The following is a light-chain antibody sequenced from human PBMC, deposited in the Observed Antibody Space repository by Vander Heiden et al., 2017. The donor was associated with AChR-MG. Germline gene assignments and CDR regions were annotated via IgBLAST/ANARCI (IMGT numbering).Light chain of an antibody. V-gene: IGKV1-9*01. J-gene: IGKJ4*01. CDR1: QGISSY. CDR3: QQLNSDLWLT. CDR2: AAT. Sequence: DIQLTQSPSFLSASVGDRVTITCRASQGISSYLAWYQQKPGKAPKLLIDAATTLQSGVPSRFSGSGSGTEFTLTISSLQPEDFATYYCQQLNSDLWLTFRSGAKVGIK.